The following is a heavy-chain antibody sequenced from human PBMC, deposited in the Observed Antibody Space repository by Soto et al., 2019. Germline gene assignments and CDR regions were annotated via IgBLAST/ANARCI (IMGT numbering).Heavy chain of an antibody. CDR1: GFTFSSYW. J-gene: IGHJ4*01. CDR2: IHNDGSTT. Sequence: GGSLRLSCAASGFTFSSYWMHWVRQAPGKGLMWVSRIHNDGSTTRYADSVKGRFTISRDNAKNTLYLQMSSLRVEDTAVYYCARDNWNSYWGQGTLVTVPS. CDR3: ARDNWNSY. D-gene: IGHD1-7*01. V-gene: IGHV3-74*01.